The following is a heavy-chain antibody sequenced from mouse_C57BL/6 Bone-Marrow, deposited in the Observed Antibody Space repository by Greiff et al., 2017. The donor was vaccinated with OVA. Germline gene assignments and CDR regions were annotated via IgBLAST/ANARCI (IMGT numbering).Heavy chain of an antibody. CDR2: IDPENGDT. J-gene: IGHJ4*01. CDR3: TTGITTVVNAMDY. D-gene: IGHD1-1*01. CDR1: GFNIKDDY. V-gene: IGHV14-4*01. Sequence: EVQLQQSGAELVRPGASVKLSCTASGFNIKDDYMHWVKQRPEQGLEWIGWIDPENGDTEYASKFQGKATITADTSSNTAYLQLSSLTSEDTAVYYCTTGITTVVNAMDYWGQGTSVTVSS.